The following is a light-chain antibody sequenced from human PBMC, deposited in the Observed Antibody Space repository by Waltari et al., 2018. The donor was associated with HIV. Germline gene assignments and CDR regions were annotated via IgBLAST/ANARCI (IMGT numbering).Light chain of an antibody. J-gene: IGLJ1*01. V-gene: IGLV2-23*02. CDR1: SSDVGSYNL. CDR2: EVI. Sequence: QSALTQPASVSGSLGQSLTISCTGTSSDVGSYNLVSWYQQHPGKAPKLMIYEVIKRPSGVSNRFAGSKSGNTASLTISVLQAEDEADYYCCSYVGWSTILYVFGTGTKVTVL. CDR3: CSYVGWSTILYV.